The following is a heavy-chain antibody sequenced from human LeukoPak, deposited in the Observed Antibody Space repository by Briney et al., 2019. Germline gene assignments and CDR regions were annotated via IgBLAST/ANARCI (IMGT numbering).Heavy chain of an antibody. CDR1: GFDFDRFE. CDR3: ARGSAIYFDY. D-gene: IGHD2-21*02. Sequence: GSLRLSCAASGFDFDRFEMNWVRQAPGKGLEWVSYISSSGSTIYYADSVKGRFTISRDNTKNSLYLQMNSLRAEDTAVYYCARGSAIYFDYWGQGTLVTVSS. J-gene: IGHJ4*02. V-gene: IGHV3-48*03. CDR2: ISSSGSTI.